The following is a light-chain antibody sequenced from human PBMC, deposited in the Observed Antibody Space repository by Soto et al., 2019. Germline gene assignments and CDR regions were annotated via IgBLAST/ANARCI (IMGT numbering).Light chain of an antibody. J-gene: IGLJ1*01. CDR1: SSDVGGYID. V-gene: IGLV2-14*03. CDR3: VSFTTMSAYV. CDR2: DIH. Sequence: QSVLTQPASVSGSPGQSITISCTGTSSDVGGYIDVSWYQQYPDKAPNLLIYDIHNRPSGVSNRFSGSKSGTTASLTSSVLQADDEDDYCCVSFTTMSAYVFGTGTKLTVL.